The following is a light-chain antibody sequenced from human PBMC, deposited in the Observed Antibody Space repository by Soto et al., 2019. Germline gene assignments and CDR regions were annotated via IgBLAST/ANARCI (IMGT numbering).Light chain of an antibody. CDR3: AAWDGSLNGVV. Sequence: QSVLTQPPSASGTPGQRVTISCSGSSSNIGSNTVNWYQQLPGTAPRLLIYSNNQRPSGVPDRFSGSKSGTSASLAIIGLQSEDEADYYCAAWDGSLNGVVFGGGTKVTVL. J-gene: IGLJ2*01. V-gene: IGLV1-44*01. CDR1: SSNIGSNT. CDR2: SNN.